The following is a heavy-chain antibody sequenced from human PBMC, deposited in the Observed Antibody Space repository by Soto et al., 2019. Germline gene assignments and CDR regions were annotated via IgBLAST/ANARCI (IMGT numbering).Heavy chain of an antibody. CDR2: INAGNGNT. CDR1: GYTFTSYA. Sequence: ASVKVSCKASGYTFTSYAMHWVRQAPGQRLEWMGWINAGNGNTKYSQKFQGRVTITRDTSASTAYMELSSLRSEDTAVYYCARDGPPPVLPFLEWSPSGENWFDPWGQGTLVTVSS. CDR3: ARDGPPPVLPFLEWSPSGENWFDP. D-gene: IGHD3-3*01. J-gene: IGHJ5*02. V-gene: IGHV1-3*01.